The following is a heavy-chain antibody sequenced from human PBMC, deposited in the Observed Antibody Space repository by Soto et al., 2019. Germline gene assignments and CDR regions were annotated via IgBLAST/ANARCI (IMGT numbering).Heavy chain of an antibody. D-gene: IGHD3-22*01. CDR1: GGTFSSYA. J-gene: IGHJ2*01. CDR2: IIPIFGTA. Sequence: SLKVSCKASGGTFSSYAISWVRQAPGQGLEWMGGIIPIFGTANYAQKFQGRVTITADESTSTAYMELSSLRSEDTAVYYCARGRDYDSSGYYYLARWYFDLWGRGTLVTVSS. CDR3: ARGRDYDSSGYYYLARWYFDL. V-gene: IGHV1-69*13.